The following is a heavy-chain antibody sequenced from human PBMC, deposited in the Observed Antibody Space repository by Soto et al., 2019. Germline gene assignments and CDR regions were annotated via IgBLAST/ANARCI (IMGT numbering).Heavy chain of an antibody. CDR3: XXXXDVPYYYYGLDV. J-gene: IGHJ6*02. CDR1: GYSFTRYG. Sequence: QVQLVQSGAEVKKPGASVKVSCKXSGYSFTRYGISWVRQAPGQGLEWMGWISGYNANTNYPENLQGRVTMTTDTSTSTAYMEVRNLISDXXAVXXXXXXXDVPYYYYGLDVWGQGTTVTVSS. V-gene: IGHV1-18*01. D-gene: IGHD6-6*01. CDR2: ISGYNANT.